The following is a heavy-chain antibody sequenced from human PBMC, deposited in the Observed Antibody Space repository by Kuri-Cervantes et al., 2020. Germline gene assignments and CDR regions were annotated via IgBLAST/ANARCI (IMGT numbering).Heavy chain of an antibody. CDR3: TRHEGNASPLFDY. CDR1: GFTFSGSA. D-gene: IGHD1-1*01. Sequence: GESLKISCAASGFTFSGSAMHWVRQASGKGLEWVGRIRSKANSYATAYAASVKGRFTISRDDSKNTAYLQMNSLKTEDTAVYYCTRHEGNASPLFDYWGQGTLVTVSS. CDR2: IRSKANSYAT. V-gene: IGHV3-73*01. J-gene: IGHJ4*02.